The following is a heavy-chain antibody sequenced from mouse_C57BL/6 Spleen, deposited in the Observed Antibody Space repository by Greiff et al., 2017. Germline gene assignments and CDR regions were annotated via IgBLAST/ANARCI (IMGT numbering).Heavy chain of an antibody. V-gene: IGHV2-6-1*01. J-gene: IGHJ3*01. CDR3: ARQAHEGWFAY. CDR1: GFSFTSYG. CDR2: IWRDGST. Sequence: VQGVESGPGLVAPSQSLSITCTVSGFSFTSYGVHWVRQPPGKGLEWLVVIWRDGSTTYNSALKYRLSISKDNSKSQVFLKMNSLQTDDTAMYYCARQAHEGWFAYWGQGTLVTVSA.